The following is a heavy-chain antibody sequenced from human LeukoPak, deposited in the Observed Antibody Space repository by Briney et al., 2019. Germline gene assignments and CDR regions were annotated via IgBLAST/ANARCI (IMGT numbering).Heavy chain of an antibody. V-gene: IGHV3-23*01. Sequence: GGSLRLSCAASGCTFDDYGMSWVRQAPGKGLEWVAAISGSGGSTYYADSVKGLFTIAGDNSKNTLYLQMNRLRAAATAVSYCAKARRRGYGSSTSCPDYWAQGTLVSVSS. CDR2: ISGSGGST. CDR3: AKARRRGYGSSTSCPDY. CDR1: GCTFDDYG. J-gene: IGHJ4*02. D-gene: IGHD2-2*01.